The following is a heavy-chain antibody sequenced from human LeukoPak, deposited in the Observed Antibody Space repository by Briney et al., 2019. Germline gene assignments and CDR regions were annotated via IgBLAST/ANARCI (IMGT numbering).Heavy chain of an antibody. CDR1: GGTFSSYA. J-gene: IGHJ4*02. Sequence: SVKVSCKASGGTFSSYAISWVRQAPGQELEWMGGIIPIFGTANYAQKFQGRVTITADESTSTAYMELSSLRSEDTAVYYCARAGGGYSYGYSDYWGQGTLVTVSS. CDR3: ARAGGGYSYGYSDY. V-gene: IGHV1-69*13. D-gene: IGHD5-18*01. CDR2: IIPIFGTA.